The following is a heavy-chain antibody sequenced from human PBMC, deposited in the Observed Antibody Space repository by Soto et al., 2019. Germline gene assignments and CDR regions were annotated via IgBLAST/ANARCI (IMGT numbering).Heavy chain of an antibody. Sequence: PGESLKISCSGSQYTFINYWIGWVRQMPGKGLEWMGIIYPFDSDTRYGPSFQGQVTISADKSINTAYLRWGSLNASDTAVYYCTRLSTSRSRDLSYHFFYIDVWGLGTTVTVSS. CDR1: QYTFINYW. CDR2: IYPFDSDT. D-gene: IGHD6-6*01. J-gene: IGHJ6*03. CDR3: TRLSTSRSRDLSYHFFYIDV. V-gene: IGHV5-51*01.